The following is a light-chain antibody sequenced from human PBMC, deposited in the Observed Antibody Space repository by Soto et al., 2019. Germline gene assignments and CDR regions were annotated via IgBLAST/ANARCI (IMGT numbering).Light chain of an antibody. V-gene: IGLV1-40*01. CDR1: GSNIGAGYD. Sequence: QSVLTQPPSVSGAPGQRVTISCTGSGSNIGAGYDVHWYQQLPGTAPKLLIYGNTNRPSKVPARFSGSKSDTSASLAITGLQAEDEADYYCQSYDRSLSGYVFGTGTKLTVL. J-gene: IGLJ1*01. CDR3: QSYDRSLSGYV. CDR2: GNT.